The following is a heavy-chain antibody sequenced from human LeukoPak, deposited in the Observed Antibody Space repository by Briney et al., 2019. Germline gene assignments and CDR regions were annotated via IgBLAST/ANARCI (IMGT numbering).Heavy chain of an antibody. V-gene: IGHV3-30*02. J-gene: IGHJ4*02. Sequence: GGSLRLSCAASGFTFSSYGMHWVRQAPGKGLEWVAFIRYDGSNKYYADSVKGRFTISRDNSKNTLYLQMSSLRSEDTAVYYCATPPMVRGVFIIEYYFDYWGQGTLVTVSS. CDR1: GFTFSSYG. D-gene: IGHD3-10*01. CDR2: IRYDGSNK. CDR3: ATPPMVRGVFIIEYYFDY.